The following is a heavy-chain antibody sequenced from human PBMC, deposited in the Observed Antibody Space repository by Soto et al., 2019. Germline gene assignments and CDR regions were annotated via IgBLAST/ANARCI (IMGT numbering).Heavy chain of an antibody. D-gene: IGHD1-1*01. CDR3: ARGTTGTTEGWFDP. CDR1: SGSISSSNW. CDR2: IYHSGST. J-gene: IGHJ5*02. Sequence: PSETLSLTCAVSSGSISSSNWWSWVRQPPGKGLEWIGEIYHSGSTNYNPSLKSRVTISVDKSKNQFSLKLSSVTAADTAVYYCARGTTGTTEGWFDPWGQGTLVTVSS. V-gene: IGHV4-4*02.